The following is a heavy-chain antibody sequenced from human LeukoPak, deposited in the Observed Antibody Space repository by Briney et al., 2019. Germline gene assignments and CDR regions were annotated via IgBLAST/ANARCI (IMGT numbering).Heavy chain of an antibody. CDR2: IYTSGST. CDR1: GRSISIGSYY. V-gene: IGHV4-61*02. D-gene: IGHD3-3*01. CDR3: ARVVLRFFAYWFDP. J-gene: IGHJ5*02. Sequence: ASQSLSLTCTVAGRSISIGSYYWSWLRQPGGKGLEWIGRIYTSGSTNYNPSLKSRVTISVDTSKNQFSLKLSSVTAADTAVYYCARVVLRFFAYWFDPWGQGTLVTVSS.